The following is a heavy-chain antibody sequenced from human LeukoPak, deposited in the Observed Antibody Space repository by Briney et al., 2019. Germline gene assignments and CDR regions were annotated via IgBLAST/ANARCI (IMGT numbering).Heavy chain of an antibody. J-gene: IGHJ4*02. D-gene: IGHD1-1*01. V-gene: IGHV3-23*01. CDR3: ANTGSYSLY. Sequence: GGSLRLSCAASGFTFSSYGMGWVGQAPGKGLEWVSSITSSGTTNYADSVKDRFIISRDNSKDTLFLQMNSLRVEDTAVYYCANTGSYSLYWGQGTLVTVSS. CDR1: GFTFSSYG. CDR2: ITSSGTT.